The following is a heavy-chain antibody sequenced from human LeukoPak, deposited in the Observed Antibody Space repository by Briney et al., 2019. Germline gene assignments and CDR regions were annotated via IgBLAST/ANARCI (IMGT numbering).Heavy chain of an antibody. CDR1: GNYW. CDR3: VSFYETD. J-gene: IGHJ4*02. V-gene: IGHV3-74*01. CDR2: INSDGSWT. Sequence: QPGGSLILSCAASGNYWMHWVRQVPGKGLVWVSHINSDGSWTSYADSVKGRFTISKDNAKNTVYLQMNSLRAEDTAVYYCVSFYETDWGRGTLVTVSS. D-gene: IGHD2/OR15-2a*01.